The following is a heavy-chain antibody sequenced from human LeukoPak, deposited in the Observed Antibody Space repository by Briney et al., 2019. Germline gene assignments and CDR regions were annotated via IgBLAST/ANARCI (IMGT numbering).Heavy chain of an antibody. D-gene: IGHD2-15*01. CDR1: GFTFGDYA. CDR2: IKRKTDGGTT. V-gene: IGHV3-15*01. CDR3: TTDTRRVVVPK. Sequence: GGSLRLSCTASGFTFGDYAMSWVRQAPGKGLEWVGRIKRKTDGGTTDYAAPVKGRFTISRDDSKTSLYLQMNNLKTEDTAVYYCTTDTRRVVVPKWGQGTLVTVSS. J-gene: IGHJ4*02.